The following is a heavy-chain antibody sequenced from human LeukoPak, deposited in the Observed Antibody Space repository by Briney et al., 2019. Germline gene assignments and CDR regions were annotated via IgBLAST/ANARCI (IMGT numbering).Heavy chain of an antibody. J-gene: IGHJ4*02. Sequence: PSETLSLTCTVSGGSISSYYWSWLRQPPGKGLEWIGYIYYSGSTNYNPSLKSRVTISVDTSKNQFSLKLSSVTAADTAVYYCARFRPDYGDFDYRGQGTLVTVSS. CDR1: GGSISSYY. V-gene: IGHV4-59*01. D-gene: IGHD4-17*01. CDR2: IYYSGST. CDR3: ARFRPDYGDFDY.